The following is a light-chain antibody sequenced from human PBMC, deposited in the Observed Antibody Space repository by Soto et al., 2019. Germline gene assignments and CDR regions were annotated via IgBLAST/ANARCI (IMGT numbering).Light chain of an antibody. J-gene: IGKJ2*01. CDR1: QGLLYSGNNENY. CDR3: QQYYDTPYT. V-gene: IGKV4-1*01. Sequence: DIVMNQSPESLALSLGERATINCRSSQGLLYSGNNENYLAWYQQKPRQPPRLLIYWTSARESGVPDRFSGSGSGTDFSLTISSVQAEDVAVYYCQQYYDTPYTFGQGTKLEIK. CDR2: WTS.